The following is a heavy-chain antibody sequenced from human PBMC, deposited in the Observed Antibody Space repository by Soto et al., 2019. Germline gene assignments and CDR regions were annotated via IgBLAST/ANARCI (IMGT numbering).Heavy chain of an antibody. J-gene: IGHJ6*02. Sequence: QVQLVQSGAEVKKPGASVKVSCKASGYTFTSYDINWVRQATGQGLEWMGWMNPNSGNTGYAQKFQGRVTMTRNTSISTAYMELSSLRSEDTDVYYCARGDYGDYVFGYYYYYYGMDVWGQGTTVTVSS. CDR2: MNPNSGNT. D-gene: IGHD4-17*01. V-gene: IGHV1-8*01. CDR1: GYTFTSYD. CDR3: ARGDYGDYVFGYYYYYYGMDV.